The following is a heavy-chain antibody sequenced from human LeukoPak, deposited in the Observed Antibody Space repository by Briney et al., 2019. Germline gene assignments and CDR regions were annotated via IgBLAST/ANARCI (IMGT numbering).Heavy chain of an antibody. CDR1: GGSFSGYY. Sequence: KPSETLSLTCAVYGGSFSGYYWSWIRQPPGKGLEWIGYIYYSGSTNYNPSLKSRVTISVDTSKNQFSLKLSSVTAADTAIYYCARHYLMATIPDAFDIWGQGTMVTVSS. D-gene: IGHD5-24*01. J-gene: IGHJ3*02. CDR2: IYYSGST. CDR3: ARHYLMATIPDAFDI. V-gene: IGHV4-59*08.